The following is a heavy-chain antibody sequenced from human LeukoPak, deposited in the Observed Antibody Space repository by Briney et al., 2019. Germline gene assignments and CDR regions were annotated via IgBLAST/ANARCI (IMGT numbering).Heavy chain of an antibody. CDR3: ARGRDSGSPYDAFDM. CDR2: INPSSGGT. CDR1: GYTFTSYG. V-gene: IGHV1-2*02. D-gene: IGHD1-26*01. J-gene: IGHJ3*02. Sequence: ASVKVSCKASGYTFTSYGISWVRQAPGQGLEWMGWINPSSGGTNYAQKFQGRVTMTRDTSIRTAYMELSRLRSDDTAVYYCARGRDSGSPYDAFDMWGQGTMVTVSS.